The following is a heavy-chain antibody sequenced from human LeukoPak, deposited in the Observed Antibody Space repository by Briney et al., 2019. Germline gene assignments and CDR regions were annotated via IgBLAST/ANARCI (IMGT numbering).Heavy chain of an antibody. CDR2: ITYDGSST. V-gene: IGHV3-74*03. CDR1: GFTFSNQT. D-gene: IGHD2-21*02. J-gene: IGHJ4*02. Sequence: PGGSLRLSCAASGFTFSNQTMNWVRQGPGKGLVWVSRITYDGSSTAYADSVKGRFTISRDNAKNTLYLQMNSLKNEDTAVYYCAKCPIVVVSAIDYWGQGTLVTVS. CDR3: AKCPIVVVSAIDY.